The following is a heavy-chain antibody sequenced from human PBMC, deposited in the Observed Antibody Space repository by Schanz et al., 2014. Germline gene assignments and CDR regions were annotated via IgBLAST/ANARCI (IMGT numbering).Heavy chain of an antibody. CDR1: GTSITSSTYY. CDR2: ISYSGNT. Sequence: QLQLRESGPGLVKPSETLSLICSVSGTSITSSTYYWGWIRQPPGKGPEWIGSISYSGNTYYTPSLKCRVTISLATSKTQFSLKLPSVTAADTAVYYCARPGGSSWSFAYGGLGRLVIVSS. CDR3: ARPGGSSWSFAY. J-gene: IGHJ4*02. V-gene: IGHV4-39*01. D-gene: IGHD6-13*01.